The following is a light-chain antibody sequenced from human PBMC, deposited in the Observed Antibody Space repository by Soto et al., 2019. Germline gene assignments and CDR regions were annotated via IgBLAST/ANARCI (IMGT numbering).Light chain of an antibody. CDR1: QSIISW. Sequence: DSQMAQAPCALSASLGDGVTITCRASQSIISWLAWYQQKPGKAPKLLIYKASSLDSGVPYRFSGSGSGTDFTLTMNSLQPEDFATYYCQQGYSTPWTFGQGTKVDIK. J-gene: IGKJ1*01. V-gene: IGKV1-5*03. CDR3: QQGYSTPWT. CDR2: KAS.